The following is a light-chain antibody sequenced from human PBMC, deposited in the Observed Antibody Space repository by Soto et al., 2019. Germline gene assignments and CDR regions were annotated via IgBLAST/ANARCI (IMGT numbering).Light chain of an antibody. J-gene: IGKJ5*01. CDR1: QSLANSF. CDR2: DTS. V-gene: IGKV3-20*01. Sequence: FVLTQSPGTLSLSPCERATLSCRASQSLANSFIAWYQQKPGQAPRLLIYDTSSRVSGIPDRFSGSGSGTDFTLTISRLETEDFAVFYCQQYGTSEIIFGQGTRLEIK. CDR3: QQYGTSEII.